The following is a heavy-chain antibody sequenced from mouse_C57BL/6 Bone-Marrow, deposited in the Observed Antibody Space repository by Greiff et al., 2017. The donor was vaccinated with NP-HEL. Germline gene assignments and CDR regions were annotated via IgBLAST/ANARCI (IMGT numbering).Heavy chain of an antibody. D-gene: IGHD3-3*01. V-gene: IGHV5-4*03. Sequence: EVKLMESGGGLVKPGGSLKLSCAASGFTFSSYAMSWVRQTPEKRLEWVATISDGGSYTYYPDNVKGRFTISRDNAKNNLYLQMSHLKSEDTAMYYCARAGHGHWGQGTTLTVSS. CDR2: ISDGGSYT. J-gene: IGHJ2*01. CDR3: ARAGHGH. CDR1: GFTFSSYA.